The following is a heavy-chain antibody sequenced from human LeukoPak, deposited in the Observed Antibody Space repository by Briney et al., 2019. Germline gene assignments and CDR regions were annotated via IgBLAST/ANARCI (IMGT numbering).Heavy chain of an antibody. CDR3: ARDLLLWFGEARGYYFDY. V-gene: IGHV1-18*01. CDR2: ISAYNGNT. CDR1: GYTFTSYG. J-gene: IGHJ4*02. Sequence: ASVKVSCKASGYTFTSYGISWVRQAPGQGLEWMGWISAYNGNTNYAQKLQGRVTMTTDTSTSTAYMELRSLRSDDTAVYYCARDLLLWFGEARGYYFDYWGQGTLVTVSS. D-gene: IGHD3-10*01.